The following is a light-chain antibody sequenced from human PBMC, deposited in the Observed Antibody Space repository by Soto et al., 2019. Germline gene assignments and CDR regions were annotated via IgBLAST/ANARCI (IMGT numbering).Light chain of an antibody. Sequence: QSALTQPPSASGSPGQSVTISCTGTSSDVGGYNYVSWYQQHPGKAPKFLIFEVSRRPSGVPDRFSGSKSGNTASLTVSGLQADAEADYYCNSYAGSNNPVIFGGGTKLTVL. CDR2: EVS. V-gene: IGLV2-8*01. J-gene: IGLJ2*01. CDR3: NSYAGSNNPVI. CDR1: SSDVGGYNY.